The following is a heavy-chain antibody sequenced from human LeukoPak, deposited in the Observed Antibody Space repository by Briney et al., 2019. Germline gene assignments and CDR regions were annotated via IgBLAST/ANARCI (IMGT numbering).Heavy chain of an antibody. J-gene: IGHJ4*02. CDR1: GFTFSSYE. CDR2: ISSSGSTI. Sequence: PGGSLRLSCAASGFTFSSYEMNWVRQAPGKGLEWVSYISSSGSTIYYADSVKGRFTISRDNAKNSLYLQMNSLRAEDTAVYYCARGSGSYLNLDYWGQGTLVTVSS. D-gene: IGHD1-26*01. CDR3: ARGSGSYLNLDY. V-gene: IGHV3-48*03.